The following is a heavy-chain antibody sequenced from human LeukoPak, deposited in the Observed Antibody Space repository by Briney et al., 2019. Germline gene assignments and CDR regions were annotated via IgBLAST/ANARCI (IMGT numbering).Heavy chain of an antibody. CDR3: AREAMEPNYDFWSGRIKNWFDP. Sequence: SETLSLTCSVADGSISSRSVYWGWIRQSPRKGLEWIGSIYYSGTSYYNPSLQSRVTISVDTSKNQFYLKLSSVTAADTAVYYCAREAMEPNYDFWSGRIKNWFDPWGQGTLVTVSS. CDR2: IYYSGTS. J-gene: IGHJ5*02. V-gene: IGHV4-39*07. CDR1: DGSISSRSVY. D-gene: IGHD3-3*01.